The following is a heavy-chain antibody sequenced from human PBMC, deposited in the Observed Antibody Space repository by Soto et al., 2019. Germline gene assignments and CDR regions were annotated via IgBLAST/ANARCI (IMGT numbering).Heavy chain of an antibody. J-gene: IGHJ6*02. CDR2: ISGSGGST. CDR1: GITFSANA. D-gene: IGHD6-13*01. V-gene: IGHV3-23*01. CDR3: AKGLRISAAGPYYSYGMDV. Sequence: GGSLRLSCAASGITFSANAMSWVRQAPGKGLEWVSDISGSGGSTYYADSVKGRFTISRDNSKNTLYLQMNSLRAEDTAVYYCAKGLRISAAGPYYSYGMDVWGQGTTVTVSS.